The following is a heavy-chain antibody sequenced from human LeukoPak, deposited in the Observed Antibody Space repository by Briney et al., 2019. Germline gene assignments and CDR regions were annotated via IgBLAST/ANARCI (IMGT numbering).Heavy chain of an antibody. Sequence: SETLSLTCTVSGYSISSGYYWSWIRQPPGKGLEWIGYIYYSGSTYYNPSLKSRVTISVDTSKNQFSLKLSSVTAADTAVYYCARDRKYYYHMDVWGKGTTVTVSS. D-gene: IGHD1-14*01. CDR1: GYSISSGYY. CDR2: IYYSGST. V-gene: IGHV4-38-2*02. J-gene: IGHJ6*03. CDR3: ARDRKYYYHMDV.